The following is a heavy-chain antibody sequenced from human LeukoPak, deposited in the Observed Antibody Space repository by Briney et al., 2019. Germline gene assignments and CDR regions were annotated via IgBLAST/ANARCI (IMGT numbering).Heavy chain of an antibody. CDR3: ARDRPADNVLLWFGELRGRTRDDNWFDP. CDR1: GFTFSCYC. J-gene: IGHJ5*02. CDR2: ISSSSSYI. D-gene: IGHD3-10*01. V-gene: IGHV3-21*01. Sequence: GSLRPFCATSGFTFSCYCMNWVRQAPGKGLEWGSSISSSSSYIYYADSVKGRFTISRDNAKNSLYLQMNSLRAEDTAVYYCARDRPADNVLLWFGELRGRTRDDNWFDPWGQGTLVTVSS.